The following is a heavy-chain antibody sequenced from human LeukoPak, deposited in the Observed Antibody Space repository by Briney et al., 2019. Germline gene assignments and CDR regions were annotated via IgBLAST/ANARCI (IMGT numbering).Heavy chain of an antibody. CDR1: GFTFSSYG. Sequence: GGSLRLSCAASGFTFSSYGMHWVRQAPGKGLEWVSSISSSSSYIYYADSVKGRFTISRDNAKNSLYLQMNSLRAEDMALYYCAKAPTATVTTKDWYFDLWGRGTLVTVSS. CDR2: ISSSSSYI. CDR3: AKAPTATVTTKDWYFDL. J-gene: IGHJ2*01. D-gene: IGHD4-17*01. V-gene: IGHV3-21*04.